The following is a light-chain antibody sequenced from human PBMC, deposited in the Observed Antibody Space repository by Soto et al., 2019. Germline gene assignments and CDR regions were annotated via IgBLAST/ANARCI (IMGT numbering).Light chain of an antibody. Sequence: DIQMTQSPSSVSASVGDRVTISCRASQGISSWLAWYQQKPGKAPKLLIYAASTLQSGVPSRFSGSGSGTDFTLTISRLEPEDFAVYYCQHYGTSPTFGQGTKVEIK. CDR2: AAS. J-gene: IGKJ1*01. CDR1: QGISSW. CDR3: QHYGTSPT. V-gene: IGKV1-12*01.